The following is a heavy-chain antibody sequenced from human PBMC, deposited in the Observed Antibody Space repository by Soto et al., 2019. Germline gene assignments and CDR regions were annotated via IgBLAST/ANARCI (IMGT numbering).Heavy chain of an antibody. D-gene: IGHD6-6*01. V-gene: IGHV3-30-3*01. CDR2: ISYDGSNK. Sequence: GGSLRLSCAASGFTFSSYAMHWVRQAPGKGLEWVAVISYDGSNKYYADSVKGRFTISRDNSKNTLYLQMNSLRAEDTAVYYCARARPRTEIFIANYWGQGTLVTVSS. CDR3: ARARPRTEIFIANY. J-gene: IGHJ4*02. CDR1: GFTFSSYA.